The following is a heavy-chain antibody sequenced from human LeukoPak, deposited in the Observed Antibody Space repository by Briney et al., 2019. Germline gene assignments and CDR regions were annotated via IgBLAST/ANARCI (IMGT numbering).Heavy chain of an antibody. CDR2: TYYRGSS. CDR1: GASASDYH. D-gene: IGHD1-26*01. J-gene: IGHJ5*02. Sequence: SETLSLTCSVSGASASDYHWSWVRQPPGKGLKWVAYTYYRGSSNYNPSLKNRVTISVDTSRNRISLNLSSVTTADTAVYYCAHGGKGNWFDPWGQGTLVTVSS. CDR3: AHGGKGNWFDP. V-gene: IGHV4-59*02.